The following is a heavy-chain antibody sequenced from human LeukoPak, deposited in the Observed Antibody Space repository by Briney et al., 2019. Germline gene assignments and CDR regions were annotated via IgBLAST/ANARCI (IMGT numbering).Heavy chain of an antibody. CDR2: IIPIFDRP. Sequence: SVKVSCKASGYTFTTYDINWVRQAPGQGLEWMGGIIPIFDRPNYAQKFEVRVTITADKSTNTTYMEISSLTSDDTAVYYCARDAQWELRAFDVWGRGTMVIVSS. J-gene: IGHJ3*01. CDR3: ARDAQWELRAFDV. V-gene: IGHV1-69*06. CDR1: GYTFTTYD. D-gene: IGHD1-26*01.